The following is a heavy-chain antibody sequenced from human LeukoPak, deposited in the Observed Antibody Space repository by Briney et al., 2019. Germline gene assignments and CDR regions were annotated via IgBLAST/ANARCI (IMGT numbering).Heavy chain of an antibody. CDR1: GGSVSSGSYY. Sequence: PSETLSLTCTVSGGSVSSGSYYWSWIRQPAGKGLEWIGHIYTSGNTNYNPSLTGRVTISVDKSKNQFSLKLSSVTAADTAVYYCARSTYDYVWGSYRQYETSLWFDPWGQGTLVTVSS. CDR3: ARSTYDYVWGSYRQYETSLWFDP. J-gene: IGHJ5*02. CDR2: IYTSGNT. V-gene: IGHV4-61*09. D-gene: IGHD3-16*02.